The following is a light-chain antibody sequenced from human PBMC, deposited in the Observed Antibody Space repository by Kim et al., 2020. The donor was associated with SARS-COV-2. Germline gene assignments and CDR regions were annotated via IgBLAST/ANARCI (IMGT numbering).Light chain of an antibody. J-gene: IGKJ1*01. CDR3: QQYDNPPMT. Sequence: DIQMTQSPSSLSASVGDRVTITCQASQDINNYLNWYQQKPGKAPKLLIYDASNLETGVPSRFSGSGSGTDFTFTISSLQPEDIATYYCQQYDNPPMTFGEGTKVDIK. V-gene: IGKV1-33*01. CDR1: QDINNY. CDR2: DAS.